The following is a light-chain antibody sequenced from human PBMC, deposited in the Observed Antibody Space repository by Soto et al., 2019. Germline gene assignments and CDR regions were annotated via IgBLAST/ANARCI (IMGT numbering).Light chain of an antibody. CDR2: EGF. Sequence: QTALTQPASVSGSPAQSITISCTGSSSDVGGSGLVSWYQFHPGKAPKLLIFEGFKRPSGVSNRFSDSKSGSTASLTISGIQTEDEADYYCCSYAGRSTWDVVFGGGTKLTVL. J-gene: IGLJ2*01. CDR1: SSDVGGSGL. V-gene: IGLV2-23*01. CDR3: CSYAGRSTWDVV.